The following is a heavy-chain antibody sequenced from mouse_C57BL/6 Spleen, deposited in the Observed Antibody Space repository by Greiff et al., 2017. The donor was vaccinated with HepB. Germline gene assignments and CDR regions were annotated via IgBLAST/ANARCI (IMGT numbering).Heavy chain of an antibody. V-gene: IGHV5-17*01. CDR1: GFTFSDYG. Sequence: DVMLVESGGGLVKPGGSLKLSCAASGFTFSDYGMHWVRQAPEKGREWVAYISSGSSTIYYADTVKGRFTISRDNAKNTLFLQMTSLGSEDTAMYYCARSNWYFDVWGTGTTVTVSS. CDR3: ARSNWYFDV. J-gene: IGHJ1*03. CDR2: ISSGSSTI.